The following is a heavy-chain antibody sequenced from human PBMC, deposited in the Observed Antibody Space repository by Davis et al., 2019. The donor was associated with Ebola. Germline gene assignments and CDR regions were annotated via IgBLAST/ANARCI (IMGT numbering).Heavy chain of an antibody. V-gene: IGHV1-18*01. CDR2: ISAYNGNT. CDR3: ARVSIVAPYNFDS. J-gene: IGHJ4*02. CDR1: GYTFTSYD. Sequence: ASVKVSCKASGYTFTSYDINWVRQATGQGLEWMGWISAYNGNTKYAQKLQDRVTMTTDTSTSTAYMELRSLRSDDTAVYYCARVSIVAPYNFDSWGQGTLVTASS. D-gene: IGHD1-26*01.